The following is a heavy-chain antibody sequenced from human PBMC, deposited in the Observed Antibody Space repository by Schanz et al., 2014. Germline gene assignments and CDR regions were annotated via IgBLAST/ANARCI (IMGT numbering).Heavy chain of an antibody. CDR3: AKDGVEAVATV. Sequence: EVLLVDSGGGLVQPGGSLRLSCAASGFRVITNYMTWVRQAPGKGLEWVSIMFPGGNTYYADSVKGRFTISRDNSKNTLFLQMNSLRAEDTAVYYCAKDGVEAVATVWGQGILVTVSS. CDR1: GFRVITNY. D-gene: IGHD5-12*01. V-gene: IGHV3-66*01. CDR2: MFPGGNT. J-gene: IGHJ4*02.